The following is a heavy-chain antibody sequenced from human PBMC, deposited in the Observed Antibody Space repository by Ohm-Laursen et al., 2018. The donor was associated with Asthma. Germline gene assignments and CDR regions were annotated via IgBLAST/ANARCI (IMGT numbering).Heavy chain of an antibody. D-gene: IGHD3-10*01. CDR3: ARTNYYGSDFDY. CDR2: TRNKANSYTT. V-gene: IGHV3-72*01. Sequence: SLRLSCTASGFTFSDHYMDWVRQAPGKGLEWVGRTRNKANSYTTEYAASVKGRFTISRDDSKNSLYLQMNSLKTEDTAVYYCARTNYYGSDFDYWGQGTLVTVSS. J-gene: IGHJ4*02. CDR1: GFTFSDHY.